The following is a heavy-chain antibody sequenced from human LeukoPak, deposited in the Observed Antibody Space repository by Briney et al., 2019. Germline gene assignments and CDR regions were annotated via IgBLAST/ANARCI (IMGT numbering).Heavy chain of an antibody. CDR3: ARAKDMD. J-gene: IGHJ4*02. CDR2: SRSYSGDI. CDR1: GFTFSTHS. V-gene: IGHV3-21*01. Sequence: KPGGSLRLSCRTSGFTFSTHSMNWVRQAPGKGLEWVASSRSYSGDIYYADSVKGRFTISRDNAKNTLYLQMNSLRADDTAIYYCARAKDMDWGQGTLVTVSP.